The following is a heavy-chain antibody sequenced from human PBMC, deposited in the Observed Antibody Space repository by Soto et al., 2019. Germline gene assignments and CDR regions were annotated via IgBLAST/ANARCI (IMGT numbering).Heavy chain of an antibody. V-gene: IGHV4-61*01. CDR1: GGSSSSGSYY. D-gene: IGHD6-13*01. CDR2: IYYSGST. Sequence: PSETLCLTCPVSGGSSSSGSYYWSWIRQPPGKGLEWIGYIYYSGSTNYSPSLKSRVTISVDTSKNQFSLKLSSVTAADTAVYYCASSSSWGQGTQVTVSS. J-gene: IGHJ4*02. CDR3: ASSSS.